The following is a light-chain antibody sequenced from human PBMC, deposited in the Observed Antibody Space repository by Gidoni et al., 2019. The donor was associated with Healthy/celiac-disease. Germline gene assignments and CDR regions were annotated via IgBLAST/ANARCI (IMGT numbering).Light chain of an antibody. CDR1: QSISSR. CDR3: QQYNSYSVT. J-gene: IGKJ5*01. Sequence: DIQMTQSPSTLSASVGDRVTITCRASQSISSRLAWYQQQPGKAPTLLIYKASSLEIGVPSRFSGSGSGTEFTLTISSLQPDDFATSYCQQYNSYSVTFGQGTRLEIK. V-gene: IGKV1-5*03. CDR2: KAS.